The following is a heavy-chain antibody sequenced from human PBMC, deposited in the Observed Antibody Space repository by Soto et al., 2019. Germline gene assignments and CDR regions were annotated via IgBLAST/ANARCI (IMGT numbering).Heavy chain of an antibody. V-gene: IGHV3-23*01. CDR2: IGTSGTPT. D-gene: IGHD2-21*01. CDR3: TRILWSSRRDALDI. CDR1: GFTFRSYA. J-gene: IGHJ6*02. Sequence: DVQLLESGGDLVQPGGPLRLSCIASGFTFRSYAMAWVRQAPGEDLEWVSAIGTSGTPTWYADSVKSPFSISRDDSRNTVSLQMNSLGVEDTATYYCTRILWSSRRDALDIWGQGTTVTVSS.